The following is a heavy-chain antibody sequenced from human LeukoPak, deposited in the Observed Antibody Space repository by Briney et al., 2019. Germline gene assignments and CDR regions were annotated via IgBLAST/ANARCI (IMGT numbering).Heavy chain of an antibody. D-gene: IGHD3-10*01. CDR1: GFTFSSFW. Sequence: GESLRLSCAASGFTFSSFWISWVRQSPGKGLEWVANIKQEGSEKYYVDSVKGRFTIPRDNAKNSLYLQMNSLRAEDTAVYYWARDSYSGSYYSWFDPWGQGTLVTVSS. CDR3: ARDSYSGSYYSWFDP. J-gene: IGHJ5*02. V-gene: IGHV3-7*01. CDR2: IKQEGSEK.